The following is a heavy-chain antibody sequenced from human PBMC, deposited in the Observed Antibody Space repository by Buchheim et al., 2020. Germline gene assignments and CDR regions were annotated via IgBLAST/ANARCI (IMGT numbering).Heavy chain of an antibody. J-gene: IGHJ6*02. D-gene: IGHD2-2*01. CDR1: GGSISSYY. Sequence: QVQLQESGPGLVKPSETLSLTCTDSGGSISSYYWSWIRQPPGKGLEWIGYIYYSGSTNYNPSLKSRVTISVDTSKNQFSLKLSSVTAADTAVYYCARVISLLGPTYYYYGMDVWGQGTT. CDR2: IYYSGST. CDR3: ARVISLLGPTYYYYGMDV. V-gene: IGHV4-59*01.